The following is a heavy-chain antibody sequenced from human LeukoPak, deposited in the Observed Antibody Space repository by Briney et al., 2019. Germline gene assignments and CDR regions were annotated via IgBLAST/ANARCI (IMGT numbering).Heavy chain of an antibody. J-gene: IGHJ1*01. CDR2: IYTSGST. CDR3: ARYYYDSSGYYQEYFQH. D-gene: IGHD3-22*01. Sequence: SETLSLTCTVSGASIGSFYWSWIRQPAGKGLEWIGRIYTSGSTNYNPSLKSRVTTSVDTSKNQFSLKLSSVTAADTAVYYCARYYYDSSGYYQEYFQHWGQGTLVTVSS. V-gene: IGHV4-4*07. CDR1: GASIGSFY.